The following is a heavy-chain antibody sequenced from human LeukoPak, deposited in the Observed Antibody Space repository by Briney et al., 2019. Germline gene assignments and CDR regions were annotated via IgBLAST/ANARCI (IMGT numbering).Heavy chain of an antibody. Sequence: PGGSLRLSCAASGFTFDDYAMSWVRQTPGKGLEWVSGTNWDGGRTGYADSVKGRFTISRDNATNSLYLQLNSLSVEDRAIHYFARDGLRRPPTPYCGVDCPLDYWGQGTLGSVSS. CDR2: TNWDGGRT. J-gene: IGHJ4*02. CDR3: ARDGLRRPPTPYCGVDCPLDY. CDR1: GFTFDDYA. D-gene: IGHD2-21*02. V-gene: IGHV3-20*04.